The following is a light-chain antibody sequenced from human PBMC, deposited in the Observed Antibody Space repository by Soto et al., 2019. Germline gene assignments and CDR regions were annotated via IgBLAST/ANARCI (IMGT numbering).Light chain of an antibody. Sequence: EIVLTQSPGTLSLSPGERATLSCRASQSVGSRYLAWYQQKPGQAPRLLIYGASNRATGIPDRFSGSGSGTDVNLTISRLEREDFAVYYCQQYGRSPFTFGPGTKAEIK. J-gene: IGKJ3*01. CDR3: QQYGRSPFT. CDR2: GAS. V-gene: IGKV3-20*01. CDR1: QSVGSRY.